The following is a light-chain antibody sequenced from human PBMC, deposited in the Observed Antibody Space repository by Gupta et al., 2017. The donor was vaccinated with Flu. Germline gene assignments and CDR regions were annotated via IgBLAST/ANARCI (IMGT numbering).Light chain of an antibody. J-gene: IGLJ2*01. CDR1: SLRSYY. V-gene: IGLV3-19*01. CDR3: NSRDSSGNHVV. CDR2: GKN. Sequence: VALGQTVRITCQGDSLRSYYASWYQQKPGQAPVLVIYGKNNRPSGIPDRFSGSSSGNTASLTITGAQAEDEADYYCNSRDSSGNHVVFGGGTKLTVL.